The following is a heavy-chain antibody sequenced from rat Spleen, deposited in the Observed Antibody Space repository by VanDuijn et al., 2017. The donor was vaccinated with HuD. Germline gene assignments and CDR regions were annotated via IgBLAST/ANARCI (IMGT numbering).Heavy chain of an antibody. J-gene: IGHJ2*01. Sequence: EVHLVESGGGLVQPGRSMKLSCAASGFTFSNYYMAWVRQAPTRGLEWVASISSDGRRNYYRDSVRGRFTISSDNAKTTLYLQMDSLRSEDTATYYCTTDGYYDYWGQGVMVTVSS. V-gene: IGHV5-20*01. CDR2: ISSDGRRN. CDR1: GFTFSNYY. CDR3: TTDGYYDY.